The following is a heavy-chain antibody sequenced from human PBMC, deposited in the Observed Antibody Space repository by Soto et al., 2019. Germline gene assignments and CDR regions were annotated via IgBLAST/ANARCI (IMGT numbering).Heavy chain of an antibody. V-gene: IGHV4-39*01. CDR2: IYYSGST. CDR1: GGSISSSSYY. J-gene: IGHJ4*02. D-gene: IGHD2-15*01. Sequence: QLQLQESGPGLVKPSETLSLTCTVSGGSISSSSYYWGWIRQPPGQGLEWIGSIYYSGSTYYNPSLKSRVTISVDTSKNQFSLKLSSVTAADTAVYYCARLVIGAATLSPAWGQGTLVTVSS. CDR3: ARLVIGAATLSPA.